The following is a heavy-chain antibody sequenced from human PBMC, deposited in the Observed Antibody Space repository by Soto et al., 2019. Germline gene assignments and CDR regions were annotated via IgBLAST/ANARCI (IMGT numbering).Heavy chain of an antibody. CDR3: ARDQDYYGSGSYGYGMDV. V-gene: IGHV1-18*01. J-gene: IGHJ6*02. CDR1: GYTFTSYG. Sequence: QVQLVQSGAEVKKPGASVKVSCKASGYTFTSYGISWVRQAPGQGLEWMGWISAYNGNTNYAQKLQGRVTMTTDTSTRTAYMELRSLRSDDTAVYYCARDQDYYGSGSYGYGMDVWGQGTTVTVSS. D-gene: IGHD3-10*01. CDR2: ISAYNGNT.